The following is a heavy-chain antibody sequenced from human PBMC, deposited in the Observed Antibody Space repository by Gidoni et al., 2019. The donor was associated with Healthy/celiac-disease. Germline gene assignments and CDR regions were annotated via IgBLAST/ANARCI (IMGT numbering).Heavy chain of an antibody. V-gene: IGHV3-23*01. D-gene: IGHD3-22*01. CDR1: GVSCSSFA. CDR3: AKQGTYYYDSSGYSFDY. Sequence: EVQLLESGGGLVQPGGSLRLSCAASGVSCSSFAMSWVRQAPGTGLGWVAALSASGGATYYADSVKGRFTISRDNSKITLYLQMNSLRADDTAVYYCAKQGTYYYDSSGYSFDYWGQGTLVTVSS. J-gene: IGHJ4*02. CDR2: LSASGGAT.